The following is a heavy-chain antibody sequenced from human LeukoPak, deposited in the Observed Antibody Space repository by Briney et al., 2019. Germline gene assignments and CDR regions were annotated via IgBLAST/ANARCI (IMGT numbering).Heavy chain of an antibody. D-gene: IGHD1-26*01. J-gene: IGHJ6*02. Sequence: PGGSLRLSCAASGFTFSSYAMHWVRQAPGKGLEWVSYISSSSSSIYYADSVKGRFTISRDNAKNSLYLQMNSLRAEDTAVYYCARETAVVVGSYYYAMDVWGQGTAVTVSS. CDR2: ISSSSSSI. CDR3: ARETAVVVGSYYYAMDV. CDR1: GFTFSSYA. V-gene: IGHV3-48*04.